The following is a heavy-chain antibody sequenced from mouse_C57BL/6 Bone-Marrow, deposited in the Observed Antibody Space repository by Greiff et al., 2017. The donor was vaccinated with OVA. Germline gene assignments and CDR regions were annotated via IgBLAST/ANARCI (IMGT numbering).Heavy chain of an antibody. D-gene: IGHD3-2*02. CDR2: IDPENGDT. V-gene: IGHV14-4*01. CDR1: GFNIKDDY. Sequence: VQLQQSGAELVRPGASVKLSCTASGFNIKDDYMHWVKQRPEQGLEWIGWIDPENGDTEYASKFQGKATITADTSSNTAYLQLSSLTSEDTAVYYCTRQLRPYLDDWGQGTTLTVSS. CDR3: TRQLRPYLDD. J-gene: IGHJ2*01.